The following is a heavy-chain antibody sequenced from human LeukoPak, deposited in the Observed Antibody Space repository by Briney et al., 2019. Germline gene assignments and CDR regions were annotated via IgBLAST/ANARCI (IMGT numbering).Heavy chain of an antibody. CDR1: GFTVSSNY. CDR2: IYSGGST. Sequence: TGGSLRLSCAASGFTVSSNYMSWVRQAPGKGLEWVSVIYSGGSTYYADSVKGRFTISRDNSKNTLYLQMNSLRAEDTAVYYCASAMAPYYYYGMDVWGQGTTVTVSS. CDR3: ASAMAPYYYYGMDV. D-gene: IGHD5-24*01. V-gene: IGHV3-66*01. J-gene: IGHJ6*02.